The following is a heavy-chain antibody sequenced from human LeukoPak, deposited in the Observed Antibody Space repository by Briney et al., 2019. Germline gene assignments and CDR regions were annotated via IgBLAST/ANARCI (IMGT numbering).Heavy chain of an antibody. D-gene: IGHD6-13*01. V-gene: IGHV4-61*09. CDR1: GGSISSGIYY. CDR3: ARDPRPYSSSWYGKRRNSAVVGYFDY. CDR2: IYTTGST. J-gene: IGHJ4*02. Sequence: SETLSLTCTVSGGSISSGIYYWSWIRQPAGKGLEWLGHIYTTGSTNYNPSLKSRVTISVDKSKNQFSLKLSSVTAADTAVYYCARDPRPYSSSWYGKRRNSAVVGYFDYWGQGTLVTVSS.